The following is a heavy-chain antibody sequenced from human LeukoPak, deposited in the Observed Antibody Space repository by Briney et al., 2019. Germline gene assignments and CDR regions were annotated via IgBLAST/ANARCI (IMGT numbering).Heavy chain of an antibody. CDR3: ARKSVGDPWDN. J-gene: IGHJ4*02. CDR2: INPNTGGT. V-gene: IGHV1-2*02. Sequence: ASVKVSCKASGYTFTGYYMHWMRQAPGQGLEWMGSINPNTGGTNCAQKFQGRVTMTRDTSISTGYMGLSRLTSDDTAVYYCARKSVGDPWDNWGQGTLVTVSS. D-gene: IGHD3-10*01. CDR1: GYTFTGYY.